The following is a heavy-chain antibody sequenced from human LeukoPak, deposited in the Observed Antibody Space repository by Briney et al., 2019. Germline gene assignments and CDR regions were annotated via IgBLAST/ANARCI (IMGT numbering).Heavy chain of an antibody. J-gene: IGHJ4*02. CDR2: ISSSGSTI. CDR1: GFTFSSYE. V-gene: IGHV3-48*03. CDR3: ARGVIAAAGPPTFDY. Sequence: PGGSLRLSCAASGFTFSSYEMGWVRQAPGKGLEWVSYISSSGSTIYYADSVKGRFTISRDNAKNSLYLQMNSLRAEDTAVYYCARGVIAAAGPPTFDYWGQGTLVTVSS. D-gene: IGHD6-13*01.